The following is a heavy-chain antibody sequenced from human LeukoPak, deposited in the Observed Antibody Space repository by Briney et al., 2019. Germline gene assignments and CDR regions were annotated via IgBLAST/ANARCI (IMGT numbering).Heavy chain of an antibody. CDR2: IWYDGSNK. CDR3: ARPYYDSSGYYYWGNAFDI. V-gene: IGHV3-33*01. Sequence: PGRSLRLSCAASGFTFSSYGMHWVRQAPRKGLEWVAVIWYDGSNKYYADSVKGRFTISRDNSKNTLYLQMNSLRAEDTAVYYCARPYYDSSGYYYWGNAFDIWGQGTMVTVSS. D-gene: IGHD3-22*01. CDR1: GFTFSSYG. J-gene: IGHJ3*02.